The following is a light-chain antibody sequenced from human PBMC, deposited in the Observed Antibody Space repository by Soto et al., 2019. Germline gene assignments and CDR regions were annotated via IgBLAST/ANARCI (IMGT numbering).Light chain of an antibody. Sequence: DIQMTQSPSTLSASVGDRVTITCRASQSISSWLAWYQQKPGKAPKLLIYDASSLESGVPSRFSGSGSGTEFTLTISSLQPDAFATDYCQQYNSYPWTFGQGTKVEIK. J-gene: IGKJ1*01. CDR3: QQYNSYPWT. CDR2: DAS. V-gene: IGKV1-5*01. CDR1: QSISSW.